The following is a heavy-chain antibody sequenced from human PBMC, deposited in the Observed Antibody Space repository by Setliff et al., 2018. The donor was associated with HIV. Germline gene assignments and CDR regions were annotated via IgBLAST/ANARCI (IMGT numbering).Heavy chain of an antibody. D-gene: IGHD3-22*01. Sequence: PGGSLRLSCAVSGFIFNTYSMNWVRQAPGKGLEWVSYIGGSGSAIYYADSVKGRFTISGEDAKNSLYLELNSLRAEDTAVYYCVRDASPDYDSGGYSAGGHWGRGTLVTVSS. J-gene: IGHJ4*02. CDR1: GFIFNTYS. V-gene: IGHV3-48*01. CDR2: IGGSGSAI. CDR3: VRDASPDYDSGGYSAGGH.